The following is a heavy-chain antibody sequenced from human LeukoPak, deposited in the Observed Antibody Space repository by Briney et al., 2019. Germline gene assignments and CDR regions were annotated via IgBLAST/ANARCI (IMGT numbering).Heavy chain of an antibody. CDR2: IYHSGST. V-gene: IGHV4-38-2*02. CDR1: GYSISSGYY. D-gene: IGHD5-24*01. CDR3: ARGSFQDGYNS. J-gene: IGHJ4*02. Sequence: SETLSLTCTVSGYSISSGYYWGWIRQPPGKGLEWIGSIYHSGSTYYNPSLKRRVTISVDTSKNQFSLKLSSVTAADTAVYYCARGSFQDGYNSWGQGTLVTVSS.